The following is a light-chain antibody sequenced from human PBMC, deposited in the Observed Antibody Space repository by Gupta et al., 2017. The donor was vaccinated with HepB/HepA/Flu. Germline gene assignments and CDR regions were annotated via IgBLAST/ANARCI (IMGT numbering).Light chain of an antibody. CDR2: AAS. J-gene: IGKJ4*01. Sequence: DSQMTQSPSSVSASIGDTVTITCRASQNIAMYLNWYHQKAEEGPKLLIYAASKAHNGVPSRFSGSGSAAIFTLSIRMLQPEDVVKYYCQQSHSSRRAFGGGTNVKI. V-gene: IGKV1-39*01. CDR1: QNIAMY. CDR3: QQSHSSRRA.